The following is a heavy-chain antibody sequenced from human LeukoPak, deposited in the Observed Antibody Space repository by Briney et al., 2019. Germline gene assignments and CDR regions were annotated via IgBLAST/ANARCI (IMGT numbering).Heavy chain of an antibody. D-gene: IGHD3-3*01. CDR1: GFTFSSYE. CDR2: IKQDGSDK. Sequence: PGGSLRLSCAASGFTFSSYEMNWVRQAPGKGLEWVANIKQDGSDKYYVDSVKGRFTISRDNAKNSLYLQMNSLRAEDTAVYYCARDQPYYDFWSGYSSNWFDPWGQGTLVTVSS. V-gene: IGHV3-7*01. CDR3: ARDQPYYDFWSGYSSNWFDP. J-gene: IGHJ5*02.